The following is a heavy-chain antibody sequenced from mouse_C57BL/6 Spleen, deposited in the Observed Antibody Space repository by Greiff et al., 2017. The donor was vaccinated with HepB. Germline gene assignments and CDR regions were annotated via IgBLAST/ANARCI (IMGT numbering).Heavy chain of an antibody. CDR3: TTWNMVTTRFAY. Sequence: EVKLMESGAELVRPGASVKLSCTASGFNIKDDYMHWVKQRPEQGLEWIGWIDPENGDTEYASKFQGKATITADTSSNTAYLQLSSLTSEDTAVYYCTTWNMVTTRFAYWGQGTLVTVSA. CDR2: IDPENGDT. CDR1: GFNIKDDY. V-gene: IGHV14-4*01. J-gene: IGHJ3*01. D-gene: IGHD2-2*01.